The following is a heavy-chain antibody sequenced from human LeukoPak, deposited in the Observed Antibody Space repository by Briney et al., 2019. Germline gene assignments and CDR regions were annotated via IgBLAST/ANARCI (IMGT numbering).Heavy chain of an antibody. J-gene: IGHJ4*02. V-gene: IGHV4-38-2*02. Sequence: PSETLSLTCTVSGYSISSGYYWGWIRQPPGKGLEWIGSIYHSGSTYYNPSLKSRVTISVDTSKNQFSLKLSSVTAADTAVYYCASRSSGYYSSYFDYWGQGTLVTVSS. CDR1: GYSISSGYY. CDR3: ASRSSGYYSSYFDY. D-gene: IGHD3-22*01. CDR2: IYHSGST.